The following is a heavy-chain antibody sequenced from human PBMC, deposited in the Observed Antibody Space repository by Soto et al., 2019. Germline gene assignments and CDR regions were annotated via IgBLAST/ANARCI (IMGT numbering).Heavy chain of an antibody. D-gene: IGHD6-6*01. CDR3: ARAKGGIAARFLDY. J-gene: IGHJ4*02. CDR1: GGSISSGGYS. V-gene: IGHV4-30-2*01. CDR2: IYHSGST. Sequence: QLQLQESGSGLVKPSQTLSLTCAVSGGSISSGGYSWSWIRQPPGKGLGWIGYIYHSGSTYYNPSLKSRVTISVDSSKNQFSLKLSSVTAADTAVYYCARAKGGIAARFLDYWGQGTLVTVSS.